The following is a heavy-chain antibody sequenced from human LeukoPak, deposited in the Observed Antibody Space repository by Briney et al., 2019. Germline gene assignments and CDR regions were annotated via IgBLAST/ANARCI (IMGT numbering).Heavy chain of an antibody. CDR3: ASLNIFSIAAAAPTNDY. J-gene: IGHJ4*02. D-gene: IGHD6-13*01. Sequence: PSETLSLTCTVSGGSISSYYWSWIRQPPGKGLEWIWYIYYSGSTNYNPSLKSRVTISVDKSKNQFSLKLSSVTAADTAVYYCASLNIFSIAAAAPTNDYWGQGTLVTVSS. CDR2: IYYSGST. V-gene: IGHV4-59*08. CDR1: GGSISSYY.